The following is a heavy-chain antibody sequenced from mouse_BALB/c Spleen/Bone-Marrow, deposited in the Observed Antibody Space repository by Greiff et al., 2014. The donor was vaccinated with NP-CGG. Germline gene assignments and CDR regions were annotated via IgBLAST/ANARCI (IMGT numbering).Heavy chain of an antibody. D-gene: IGHD4-1*01. Sequence: VQLQQSGAELVKPGTSVKLSCKASGYNFTSYWINWVKLRPGQGLEWIGDIYPGSGGNHKNEKFKTKATLTVDTSSSTAYMQLSSLASEDSALYYCAGEGNWPFAYWGQGTLVTVSA. V-gene: IGHV1-55*01. CDR1: GYNFTSYW. CDR3: AGEGNWPFAY. J-gene: IGHJ3*01. CDR2: IYPGSGGN.